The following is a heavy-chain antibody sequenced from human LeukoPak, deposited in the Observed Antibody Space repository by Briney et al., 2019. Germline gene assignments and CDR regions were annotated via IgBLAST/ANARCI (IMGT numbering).Heavy chain of an antibody. J-gene: IGHJ5*02. V-gene: IGHV3-48*03. CDR1: GFTFSSYE. Sequence: GGSLRLSCAASGFTFSSYEMNWVCQAPGKGPEWVSYISSSGSTIYYADSVKGRFTISRDNAKNSLYLQMNSLRAEDTAVYYCARVDEWNWFDPWGQGTLVTVSS. CDR3: ARVDEWNWFDP. D-gene: IGHD3-3*01. CDR2: ISSSGSTI.